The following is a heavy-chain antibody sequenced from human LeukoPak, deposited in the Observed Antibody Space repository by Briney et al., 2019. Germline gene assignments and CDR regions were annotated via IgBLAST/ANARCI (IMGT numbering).Heavy chain of an antibody. CDR1: GGSISSYS. CDR2: IYTSGST. CDR3: AREPDYYDSSGLDY. V-gene: IGHV4-4*07. J-gene: IGHJ4*02. Sequence: SETLSLTCTVSGGSISSYSWSWIRQPAGKGLEWIGRIYTSGSTNYNPSLKSRVTISVDTSKNQFSLKLSSVTAADTAVYYCAREPDYYDSSGLDYWGQGTLVTVSS. D-gene: IGHD3-22*01.